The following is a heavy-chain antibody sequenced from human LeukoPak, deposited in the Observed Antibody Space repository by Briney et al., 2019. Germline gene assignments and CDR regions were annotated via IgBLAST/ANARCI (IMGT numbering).Heavy chain of an antibody. Sequence: ASVKVSCKASGYTLSSYDINWVRQAPGQGLEWMGWINPNSGGTNYAQKFQGRVTMTRDTSISTAYMELSRLRSDDTAVYYCARGKVRSSVDYWGQGTLVTVSS. CDR1: GYTLSSYD. CDR3: ARGKVRSSVDY. CDR2: INPNSGGT. D-gene: IGHD6-19*01. V-gene: IGHV1-2*02. J-gene: IGHJ4*02.